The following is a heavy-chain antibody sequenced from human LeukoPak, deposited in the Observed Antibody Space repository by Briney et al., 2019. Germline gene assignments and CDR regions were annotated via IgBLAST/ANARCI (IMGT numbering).Heavy chain of an antibody. CDR2: IRFDGTHQ. CDR3: SKTSLSDSSGHYYYMDV. CDR1: GFTFSSYG. D-gene: IGHD3-3*01. V-gene: IGHV3-30*02. Sequence: GGSLRLSCAASGFTFSSYGMHWVRQAPGKGLEWVAFIRFDGTHQYYSDSMKGRFTISRDNSKNTVYLQIYSLTPDDPAVYFCSKTSLSDSSGHYYYMDVWGKGTTVTISS. J-gene: IGHJ6*03.